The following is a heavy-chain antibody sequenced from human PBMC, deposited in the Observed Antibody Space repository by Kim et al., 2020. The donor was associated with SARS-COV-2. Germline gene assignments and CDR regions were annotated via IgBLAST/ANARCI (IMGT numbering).Heavy chain of an antibody. J-gene: IGHJ4*02. Sequence: YADSVKGRFTVSRDTSKNNLFLQMNSLRAEDTAVYYCARGEVTTVVTQDWGQGTLVTVSS. CDR3: ARGEVTTVVTQD. V-gene: IGHV3-30*03. D-gene: IGHD4-17*01.